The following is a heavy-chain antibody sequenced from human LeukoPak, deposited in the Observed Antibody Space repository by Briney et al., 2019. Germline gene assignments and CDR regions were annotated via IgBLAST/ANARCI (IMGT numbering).Heavy chain of an antibody. Sequence: SETLSLTCTVSGGSISSYYWSWIRQPPGKGLEWIGYIYYSGSTNYNPSLKSRVTISVDTSKNQFSLKLSSVTAADTAVYYCARGRAEWLFGTVVRGEGQTLTYWGQGTLVTVSS. CDR2: IYYSGST. V-gene: IGHV4-59*08. CDR1: GGSISSYY. J-gene: IGHJ4*02. D-gene: IGHD3-3*01. CDR3: ARGRAEWLFGTVVRGEGQTLTY.